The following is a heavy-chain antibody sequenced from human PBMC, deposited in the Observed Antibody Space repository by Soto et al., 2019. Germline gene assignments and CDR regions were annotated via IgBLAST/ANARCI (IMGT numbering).Heavy chain of an antibody. J-gene: IGHJ6*03. CDR1: GYTFTGYY. D-gene: IGHD6-13*01. V-gene: IGHV1-2*04. Sequence: ASVKVSCKASGYTFTGYYMHWVRQAPGQGLEWMGWINPNSGGTNYAQKFQGWVTMTRDTSISTAYMELSRLRSDDTAVYYCARGQQQLVNYYYYYMDVWGKGTTVTVSS. CDR3: ARGQQQLVNYYYYYMDV. CDR2: INPNSGGT.